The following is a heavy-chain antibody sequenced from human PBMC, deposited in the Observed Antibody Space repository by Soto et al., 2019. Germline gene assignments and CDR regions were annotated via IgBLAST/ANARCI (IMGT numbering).Heavy chain of an antibody. Sequence: SAEVSSKACLVSFGSNAISWVEQDPVQGLEWVGGIIPIFGTANYAQKFQGRVTITADESTSTAYMELRSLRSDDTAVYYCARHRSWESRPRGMHVCGQGTTVTVSS. V-gene: IGHV1-69*13. CDR1: LVSFGSNA. CDR3: ARHRSWESRPRGMHV. CDR2: IIPIFGTA. D-gene: IGHD3-10*01. J-gene: IGHJ6*02.